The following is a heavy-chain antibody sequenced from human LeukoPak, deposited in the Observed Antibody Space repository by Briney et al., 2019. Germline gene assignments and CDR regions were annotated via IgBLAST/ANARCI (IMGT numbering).Heavy chain of an antibody. CDR3: AKDSAECSGGSCSTVGGAFDI. Sequence: GGSLRLSCAASGFTFSSYGMHWVRQAPGKGLEWVTFIRYDGSNKYYADSVKGRFTISRDNSKNTLYLQMNSLRAEDTAVYYCAKDSAECSGGSCSTVGGAFDIWGQGTMVTVSS. CDR1: GFTFSSYG. CDR2: IRYDGSNK. D-gene: IGHD2-15*01. V-gene: IGHV3-30*02. J-gene: IGHJ3*02.